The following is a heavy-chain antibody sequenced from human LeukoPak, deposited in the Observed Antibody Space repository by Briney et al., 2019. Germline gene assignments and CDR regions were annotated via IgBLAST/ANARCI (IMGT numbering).Heavy chain of an antibody. CDR1: GYTFTGYY. J-gene: IGHJ5*02. D-gene: IGHD3-10*01. V-gene: IGHV1-2*02. Sequence: ASVKVSCKASGYTFTGYYTHWVRQAPGQGLEWMGWINPNSGGTNYAQKFQGRVTMTRDTSISTAYMELSRLRSDDTAVYYCARDLWFGEPPTNWFDPWGQGTLVTVSS. CDR2: INPNSGGT. CDR3: ARDLWFGEPPTNWFDP.